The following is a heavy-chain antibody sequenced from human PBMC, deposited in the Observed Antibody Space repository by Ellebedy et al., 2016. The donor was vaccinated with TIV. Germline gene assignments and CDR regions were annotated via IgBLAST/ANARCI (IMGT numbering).Heavy chain of an antibody. CDR1: GYTFTSYG. J-gene: IGHJ4*02. Sequence: ASVKVSXXASGYTFTSYGISWVRQAPGQGLEWMGWISAYNGNTNYAQKLQGRVTMTTDTSTSTAYMELSSLRSEDTAVYYCARVGLGMATTTGYFDYWGQGTLVTVSS. V-gene: IGHV1-18*04. CDR3: ARVGLGMATTTGYFDY. CDR2: ISAYNGNT. D-gene: IGHD5-24*01.